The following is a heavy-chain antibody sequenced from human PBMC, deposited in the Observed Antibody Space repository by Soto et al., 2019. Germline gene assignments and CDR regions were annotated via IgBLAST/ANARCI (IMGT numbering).Heavy chain of an antibody. CDR2: IKSKTDGGTT. J-gene: IGHJ6*03. Sequence: PGGSLRLSCAASGFTFSNAWMSWVRQAPGKELKWVGRIKSKTDGGTTDYAAPVKGRFTISRDDSKNTLYLQMNSLKTEDTAVYYCTPLIVATITPPYYYYMDVWGKGTTVTVSS. CDR1: GFTFSNAW. V-gene: IGHV3-15*01. CDR3: TPLIVATITPPYYYYMDV. D-gene: IGHD5-12*01.